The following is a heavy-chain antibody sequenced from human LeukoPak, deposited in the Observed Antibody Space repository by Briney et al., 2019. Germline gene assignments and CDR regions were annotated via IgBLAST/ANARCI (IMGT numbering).Heavy chain of an antibody. CDR2: ISYDGSNK. CDR1: GVAISSYA. V-gene: IGHV3-30*04. D-gene: IGHD3-22*01. Sequence: HTGESLRLSCGASGVAISSYAMHWVRQAPGKGLEWVAVISYDGSNKYYVDSVKDRFTISRDNSKNTVYLQMNSLRPEDTAVYFCARDHSYHDTSGYYLNWGQGILVTVSS. CDR3: ARDHSYHDTSGYYLN. J-gene: IGHJ4*02.